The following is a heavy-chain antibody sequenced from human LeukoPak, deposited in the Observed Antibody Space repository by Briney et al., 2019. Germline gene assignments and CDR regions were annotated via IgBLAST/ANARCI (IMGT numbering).Heavy chain of an antibody. V-gene: IGHV3-74*01. CDR2: INSDGSST. CDR1: GFTFSSYW. D-gene: IGHD6-13*01. CDR3: ARVGSSWSRLIHYYMDV. J-gene: IGHJ6*03. Sequence: GGSLRLSCAASGFTFSSYWMHWVRQAPGKGLVWVSRINSDGSSTSYADSVKGRFTISRDNAKNTLYLQMNSLRAEDTAVYYCARVGSSWSRLIHYYMDVWGKGTTVTISS.